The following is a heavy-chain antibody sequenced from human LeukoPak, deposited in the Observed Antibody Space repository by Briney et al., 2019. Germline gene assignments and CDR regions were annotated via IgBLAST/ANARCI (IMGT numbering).Heavy chain of an antibody. D-gene: IGHD5-18*01. V-gene: IGHV3-21*04. CDR1: GFTFSSYS. CDR3: AKVLDTAMAFDY. CDR2: ISSSSSYI. J-gene: IGHJ4*02. Sequence: GGSLRLSCAASGFTFSSYSMNWVRQAPGKGLEWVSPISSSSSYIYYADSVKGRFTISRDNAKNTLYLQMNSLRAEDTAVYYCAKVLDTAMAFDYWGQGTLVTVSS.